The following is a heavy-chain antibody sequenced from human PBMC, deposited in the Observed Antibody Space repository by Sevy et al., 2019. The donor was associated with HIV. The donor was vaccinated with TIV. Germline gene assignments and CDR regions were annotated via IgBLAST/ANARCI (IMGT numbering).Heavy chain of an antibody. CDR2: TNSDGSDT. J-gene: IGHJ4*02. CDR1: GFSFSSYW. CDR3: VRSLFGGGFDY. Sequence: GGSLRLSCAASGFSFSSYWMHWVRQAPGKGLVWVSRTNSDGSDTTYADSVKGRFTISRDNAKNTLFLQMNSLRAEDTAVYYCVRSLFGGGFDYWGQGTLVTVSS. D-gene: IGHD3-16*01. V-gene: IGHV3-74*01.